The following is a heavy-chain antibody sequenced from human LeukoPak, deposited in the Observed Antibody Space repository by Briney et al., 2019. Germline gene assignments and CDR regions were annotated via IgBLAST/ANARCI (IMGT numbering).Heavy chain of an antibody. J-gene: IGHJ4*02. CDR3: ARGLYYYDSNGYRD. D-gene: IGHD3-22*01. CDR1: GYTFTSYD. V-gene: IGHV1-8*01. CDR2: MNPNSGNT. Sequence: ASVKVSCKASGYTFTSYDINWVRQATGQGLKWMGWMNPNSGNTGYAQKFQGRVTMTRNTSISTAYMELSSLRSEDTAVYCCARGLYYYDSNGYRDWGQGTLVTVSS.